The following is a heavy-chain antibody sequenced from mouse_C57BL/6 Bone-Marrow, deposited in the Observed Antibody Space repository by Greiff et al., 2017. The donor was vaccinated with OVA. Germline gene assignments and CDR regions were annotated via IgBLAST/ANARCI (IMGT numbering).Heavy chain of an antibody. V-gene: IGHV5-2*01. Sequence: EVKLVESGGGLVQPGESLKLSCESNEYEFPSHDMSWVRQTPGKRLELVADINSDGGSTYYPDTMERRFIISRDKTKKTLYLQMSSLRSEDTALYYCARHGDGYYVAWFAYWGQGTLVTVSA. CDR3: ARHGDGYYVAWFAY. J-gene: IGHJ3*01. D-gene: IGHD2-3*01. CDR2: INSDGGST. CDR1: EYEFPSHD.